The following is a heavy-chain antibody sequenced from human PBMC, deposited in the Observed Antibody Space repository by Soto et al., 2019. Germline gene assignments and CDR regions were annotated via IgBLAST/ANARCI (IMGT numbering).Heavy chain of an antibody. D-gene: IGHD3-16*01. V-gene: IGHV4-31*02. J-gene: IGHJ6*02. CDR3: APERPAFKSFGSGMDF. CDR1: GGAIKNRDYS. CDR2: IFHTGST. Sequence: TMALSGTPAGGAIKNRDYSWSWIHKHRGRGLEWIGNIFHTGSTDYNPSLMGRITMSIDTSKNELSLKPTSATAADTAVYYCAPERPAFKSFGSGMDFWGRATTVTVSS.